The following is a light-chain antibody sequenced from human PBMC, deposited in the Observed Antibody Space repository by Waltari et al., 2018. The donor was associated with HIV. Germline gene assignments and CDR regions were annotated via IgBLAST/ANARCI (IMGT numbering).Light chain of an antibody. Sequence: QSVLTQPPSASGTPGRRVTISCSGSSSTIGTNAVYWYQELPGTAPKLLIFGNGQRPSGVPDRFSGSKSGTSASLAISGLRSEDEADYYCAAWDDSLSGSYVFGTGTKVTVL. CDR1: SSTIGTNA. V-gene: IGLV1-47*01. CDR2: GNG. J-gene: IGLJ1*01. CDR3: AAWDDSLSGSYV.